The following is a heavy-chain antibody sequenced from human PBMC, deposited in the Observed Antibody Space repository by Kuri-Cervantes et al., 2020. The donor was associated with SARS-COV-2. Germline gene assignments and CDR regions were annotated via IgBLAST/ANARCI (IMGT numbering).Heavy chain of an antibody. CDR3: ARSCTYARCSEYFQH. CDR2: IYAGGGT. V-gene: IGHV3-66*02. J-gene: IGHJ1*01. CDR1: GFIVSSSY. D-gene: IGHD2-8*01. Sequence: GGSLRLSCAASGFIVSSSYMSWVRQARGKGLEWVSIIYAGGGTYYADSVKGQFTISRDISKNTVFLQMNRLRPEDTAVYYCARSCTYARCSEYFQHWGQGTLVTVSS.